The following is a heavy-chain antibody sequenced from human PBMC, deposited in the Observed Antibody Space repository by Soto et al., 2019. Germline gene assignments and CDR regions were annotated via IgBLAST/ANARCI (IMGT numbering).Heavy chain of an antibody. CDR1: GFNFNNAW. J-gene: IGHJ4*02. CDR3: TTHVLQVSDWIMFFDY. Sequence: EVQLVQSGGGLGRPCGSLRLSCAASGFNFNNAWMSWVRQAPGKGLEWVGRIKTNADGATTDYAAPVKGRFTISRDDSEKTLYLQMSSLRTDDTAVYFCTTHVLQVSDWIMFFDYWGQGVLVTVSS. V-gene: IGHV3-15*01. CDR2: IKTNADGATT. D-gene: IGHD2-2*03.